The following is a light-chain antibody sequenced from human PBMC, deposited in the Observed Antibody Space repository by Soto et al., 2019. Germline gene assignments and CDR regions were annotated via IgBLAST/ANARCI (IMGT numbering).Light chain of an antibody. Sequence: EIVLTQSPGTLSLSPGERATLSCRASQSVSSRNLAWYPQRPGQAPRLLIYGASSRATGIPDRFSGSGSGTDFTGIVSRLATEDFAVYFGQYFGMSRWTFGQGTRVDSK. CDR2: GAS. V-gene: IGKV3-20*01. J-gene: IGKJ1*01. CDR1: QSVSSRN. CDR3: QYFGMSRWT.